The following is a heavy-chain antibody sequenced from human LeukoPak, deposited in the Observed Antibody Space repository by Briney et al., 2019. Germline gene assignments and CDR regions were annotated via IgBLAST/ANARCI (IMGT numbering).Heavy chain of an antibody. CDR1: GFTFRSYE. J-gene: IGHJ4*02. V-gene: IGHV3-7*04. D-gene: IGHD3-16*02. CDR2: IKQDGGDK. Sequence: GGSLRLSCAASGFTFRSYEMNWVRQAPGKGLEWVANIKQDGGDKYYVDSVKGRFTISRDNARNSLYLEMNSLRAEDTAVYYCARDGMITFGGVIVLDYWGQGTLVNVSS. CDR3: ARDGMITFGGVIVLDY.